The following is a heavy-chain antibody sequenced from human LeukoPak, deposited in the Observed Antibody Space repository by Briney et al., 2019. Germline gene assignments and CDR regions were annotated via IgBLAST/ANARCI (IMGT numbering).Heavy chain of an antibody. CDR3: ARDRYDVGVDFDF. CDR1: GYMFAVFG. J-gene: IGHJ3*01. Sequence: ASVKVSCKASGYMFAVFGITWVRQAPGQGLEWMGSIRVHNGDTNYAQKFQGRLTMTTDTSATTAYMELRSLKSDDTAVYYCARDRYDVGVDFDFWGQGTMVTVSS. D-gene: IGHD3-9*01. V-gene: IGHV1-18*01. CDR2: IRVHNGDT.